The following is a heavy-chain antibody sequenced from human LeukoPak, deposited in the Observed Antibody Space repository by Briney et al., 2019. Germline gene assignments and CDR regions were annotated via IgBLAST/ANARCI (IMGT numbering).Heavy chain of an antibody. CDR1: GYTLTELS. CDR2: FDPEDGET. D-gene: IGHD2-2*01. V-gene: IGHV1-24*01. J-gene: IGHJ4*02. Sequence: ASVKVSCMVSGYTLTELSMHWVRQAPGKGLEWMGGFDPEDGETIYAQKLQGRVNMTSDTSISKAYMDVTRLTSDDTGMYYCARVDPAMRRDYYFDWWGQGTLVTVSS. CDR3: ARVDPAMRRDYYFDW.